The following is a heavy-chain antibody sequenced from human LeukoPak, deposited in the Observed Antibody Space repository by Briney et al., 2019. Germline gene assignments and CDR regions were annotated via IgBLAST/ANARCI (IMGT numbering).Heavy chain of an antibody. CDR1: GFTFSSYG. V-gene: IGHV3-30*02. Sequence: PGGSLRLSCAASGFTFSSYGMHWVRQAPGKGLEWVAFIRYDGSNKYYADSVKGLFTISRDNSKNTLYLQMNSLRAEDTAVYYCVTIRSYYFDYWGQGTLVTVSS. CDR2: IRYDGSNK. D-gene: IGHD3-16*02. J-gene: IGHJ4*02. CDR3: VTIRSYYFDY.